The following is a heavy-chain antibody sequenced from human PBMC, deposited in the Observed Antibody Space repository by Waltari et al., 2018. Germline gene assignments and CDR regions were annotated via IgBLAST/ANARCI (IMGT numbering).Heavy chain of an antibody. Sequence: EVQLVESGGGLVQPGGSLRLSCAASGFTFSSYRMNWVRQAPGNGLEWVANIKQDGSEKYYVDSVKGRFTISRDNAKNSLYLQMNSLRAEDTAVYYCARGLSSAFDIWGQGTMVTVSS. CDR2: IKQDGSEK. CDR3: ARGLSSAFDI. J-gene: IGHJ3*02. V-gene: IGHV3-7*01. CDR1: GFTFSSYR.